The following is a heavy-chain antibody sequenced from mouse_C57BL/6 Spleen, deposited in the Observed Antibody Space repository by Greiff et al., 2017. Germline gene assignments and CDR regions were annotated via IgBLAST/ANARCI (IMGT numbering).Heavy chain of an antibody. CDR1: GYTFTSYW. D-gene: IGHD2-1*01. Sequence: QVQLKQSGAELVRPGSSVKLSCKASGYTFTSYWMHWVKQRPIQGLEWIGNIDPSDSETHYNQKFKDKATLTVDKSSSTAYMQLSSLTSEDSAVYYCAGVYYGNSWFAYWGQGTLVTVSA. CDR3: AGVYYGNSWFAY. CDR2: IDPSDSET. V-gene: IGHV1-52*01. J-gene: IGHJ3*01.